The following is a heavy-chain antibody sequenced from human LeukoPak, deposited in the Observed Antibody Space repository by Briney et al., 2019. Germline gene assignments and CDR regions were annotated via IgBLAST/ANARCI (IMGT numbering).Heavy chain of an antibody. CDR2: ISWNSGSI. V-gene: IGHV3-9*01. CDR1: GFTFGDYA. Sequence: GGSLRLSCAASGFTFGDYAMHWVRQAPGKGLEWVSGISWNSGSIGYADSVKGRFTISRDNAKNSLYLQMNSLRAEDTALYYCAKDLFRAAAGSIDWYFDLWGRGTLVTVSS. CDR3: AKDLFRAAAGSIDWYFDL. J-gene: IGHJ2*01. D-gene: IGHD6-13*01.